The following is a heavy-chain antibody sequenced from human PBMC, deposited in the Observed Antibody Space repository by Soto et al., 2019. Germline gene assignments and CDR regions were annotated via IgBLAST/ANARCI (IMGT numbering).Heavy chain of an antibody. V-gene: IGHV3-64D*06. Sequence: GGSLRLSCSVSGFTLSSYAMHWVRQAPGKGLEYVSSISSDGRPTYYTESVKGRFTISRDNSKNMLYLQMSSLRPDDTAMYYCVKDRYIDYWGQGTLVTVSS. CDR1: GFTLSSYA. J-gene: IGHJ4*02. CDR3: VKDRYIDY. CDR2: ISSDGRPT.